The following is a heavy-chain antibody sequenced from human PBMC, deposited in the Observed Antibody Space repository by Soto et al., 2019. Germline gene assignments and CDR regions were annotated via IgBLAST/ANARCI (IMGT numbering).Heavy chain of an antibody. CDR2: ISGSGGST. CDR1: GFTFGSYA. D-gene: IGHD6-19*01. J-gene: IGHJ4*02. CDR3: AKGVAVAGTGSVY. V-gene: IGHV3-23*01. Sequence: GGSLRLSCAASGFTFGSYAMSWVRQAPGKGLEWVSAISGSGGSTYYADSVKGRFTISRDNSKNTLYLQMNSLRAEDTAVYYCAKGVAVAGTGSVYWGQGTLVTVSS.